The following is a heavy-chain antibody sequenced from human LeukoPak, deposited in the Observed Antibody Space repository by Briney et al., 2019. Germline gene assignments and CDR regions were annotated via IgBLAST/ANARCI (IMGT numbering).Heavy chain of an antibody. V-gene: IGHV3-30*01. CDR1: GFTFSSYA. D-gene: IGHD1-26*01. CDR2: ISYDGSNK. CDR3: ARDVSGSYPSFY. J-gene: IGHJ4*02. Sequence: PGRSLRLSCAASGFTFSSYAMHWVRQAPGKGLEWVAVISYDGSNKYYADSVKGRFTISRDNSKNTVYLQMNSLRAEDTAVYYCARDVSGSYPSFYWGQGTLVTVSS.